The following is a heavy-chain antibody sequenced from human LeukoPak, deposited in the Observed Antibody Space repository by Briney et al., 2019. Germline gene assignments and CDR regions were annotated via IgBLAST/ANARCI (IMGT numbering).Heavy chain of an antibody. CDR3: ARDQMVGTYYYGMDV. CDR1: GFTFSSYA. J-gene: IGHJ6*02. CDR2: ISGSGGST. Sequence: GGSLRLSCAASGFTFSSYAMSWVRQAPGKGLKWVSAISGSGGSTYYADSVKGRFTISRDNSKNTLYLQMNSLRAEDTAVYYCARDQMVGTYYYGMDVWGQGTTVTVSS. V-gene: IGHV3-23*01. D-gene: IGHD3-10*01.